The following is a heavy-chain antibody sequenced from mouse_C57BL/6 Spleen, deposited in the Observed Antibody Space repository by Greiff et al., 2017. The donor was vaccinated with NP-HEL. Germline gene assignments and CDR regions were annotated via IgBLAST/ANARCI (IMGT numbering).Heavy chain of an antibody. J-gene: IGHJ3*01. D-gene: IGHD4-1*01. CDR1: GFSLTSYG. Sequence: QVQLKESGPGLVQPSQSLSITCTVSGFSLTSYGVHWVRQSPGKGLEWLGVIWSGGSTDYNAAFISRLSISKDNSKSQVFFKMNSLQADDTAIYYCARTYPPLGEGFAYWGQGTLVTVSA. CDR2: IWSGGST. V-gene: IGHV2-2*01. CDR3: ARTYPPLGEGFAY.